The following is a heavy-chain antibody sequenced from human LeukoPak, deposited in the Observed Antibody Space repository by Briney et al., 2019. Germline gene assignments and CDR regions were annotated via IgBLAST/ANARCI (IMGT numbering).Heavy chain of an antibody. D-gene: IGHD3-10*01. V-gene: IGHV4-34*01. CDR2: INHSGST. Sequence: SETLSLTCAVYGGTFSGYYWSWIRQPPGKGLEWIGEINHSGSTNYNPSLKSRVTISVDTSKNQFSLKLSSVTAADTAVYYCAREGLNMVRGVIPKEAWGWFDPWGQGTLVTVSS. CDR3: AREGLNMVRGVIPKEAWGWFDP. CDR1: GGTFSGYY. J-gene: IGHJ5*02.